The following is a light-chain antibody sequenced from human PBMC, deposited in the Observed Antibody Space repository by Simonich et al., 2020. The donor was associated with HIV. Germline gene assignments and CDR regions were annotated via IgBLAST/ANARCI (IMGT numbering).Light chain of an antibody. CDR1: QSVLYSSNNKNY. CDR3: QQYANSPRT. Sequence: DIVMTQSPDSLAVSLGERATINCKSRQSVLYSSNNKNYLAWYQQKPGQPPKLLIYWASTRESGVPDRFSGSGSGTDFTLTISRLEPEDFAVYYCQQYANSPRTFGQGTKVEIK. CDR2: WAS. V-gene: IGKV4-1*01. J-gene: IGKJ1*01.